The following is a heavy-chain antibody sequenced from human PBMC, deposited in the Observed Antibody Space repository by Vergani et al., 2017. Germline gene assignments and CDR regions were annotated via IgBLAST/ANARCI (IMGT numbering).Heavy chain of an antibody. CDR1: GGSISGSSYY. CDR2: IYYSGST. D-gene: IGHD5-24*01. CDR3: ARGRRDGYNLPHWFDP. J-gene: IGHJ5*02. Sequence: QLQLQESGPGLVKPSETLSHTCTVSGGSISGSSYYWGWIRQSPGKGLEWIGSIYYSGSTYYNPSLKSRVTISVDTSKHQFSLKLSSVTAADTAIYYCARGRRDGYNLPHWFDPWGQGTLVTVSS. V-gene: IGHV4-39*07.